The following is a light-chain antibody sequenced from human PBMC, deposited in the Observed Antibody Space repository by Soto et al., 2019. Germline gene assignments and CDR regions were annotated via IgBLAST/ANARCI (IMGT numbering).Light chain of an antibody. J-gene: IGKJ4*01. CDR2: GAS. Sequence: DIVMTQSPVSLSLSPGERATLSCRASQSVSSSYLAWYQQKPGQAPRLLIVGASSRATGIPDRFSGGGSGTDFTLTISRLEPEDFALYYCHQYDNSPLTFGGGTKVDIK. V-gene: IGKV3-20*01. CDR1: QSVSSSY. CDR3: HQYDNSPLT.